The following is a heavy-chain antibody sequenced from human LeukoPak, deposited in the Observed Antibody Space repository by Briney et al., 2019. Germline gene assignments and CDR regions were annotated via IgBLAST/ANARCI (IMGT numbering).Heavy chain of an antibody. CDR1: GYTFTSYY. Sequence: ASVKVSCKASGYTFTSYYMHWVRQAPGQGLEWLGIINPSGGSTSYAQKFQGRVTMTRDTSTSTVYMELSSLRPEDTAVYYCARELVHYYDSSGRFDYWGQGTLVTVSS. CDR2: INPSGGST. V-gene: IGHV1-46*01. CDR3: ARELVHYYDSSGRFDY. J-gene: IGHJ4*02. D-gene: IGHD3-22*01.